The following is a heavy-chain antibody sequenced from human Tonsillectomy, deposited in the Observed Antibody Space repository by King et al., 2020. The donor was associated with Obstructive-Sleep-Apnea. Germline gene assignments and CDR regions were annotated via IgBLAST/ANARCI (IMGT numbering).Heavy chain of an antibody. CDR2: IYYSGST. V-gene: IGHV4-30-4*01. Sequence: VQLQESGPGLVKPSQTLSLACTVSGGSISSGDYYWTWIRQPPGKGLEWIGYIYYSGSTYYNPSLKSRVTLSVDTSKNQFSLKLSSVTAADTAVYYCARGGSGHAFDIWGQGTMVTVSS. CDR3: ARGGSGHAFDI. J-gene: IGHJ3*02. CDR1: GGSISSGDYY. D-gene: IGHD3-10*01.